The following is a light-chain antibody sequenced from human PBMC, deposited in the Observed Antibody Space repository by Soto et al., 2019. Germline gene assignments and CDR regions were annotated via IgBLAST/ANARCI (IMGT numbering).Light chain of an antibody. CDR3: QQYNNWPPRT. J-gene: IGKJ1*01. CDR1: QSVSSN. CDR2: GAS. V-gene: IGKV3-15*01. Sequence: EIVMTQSPATLSVSPGDRATLSCRASQSVSSNLAWYQQKPGQAPRLLIYGASTRATGIPARFSGSGSGTEFTLTISSLQSEDFAVYYCQQYNNWPPRTFGQGTKVEI.